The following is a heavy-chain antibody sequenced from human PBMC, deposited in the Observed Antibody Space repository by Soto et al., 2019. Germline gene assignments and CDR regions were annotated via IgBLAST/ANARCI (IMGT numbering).Heavy chain of an antibody. J-gene: IGHJ6*02. Sequence: QVQLQESGPGLVKPSQTLSLTCTVSGGSISSGGYYWSWIRQHPGKGLEWIGYIYYSGSTYYNPSLKSRVTISVDPSKNQFSLKLSSVTAADTAVYYCARYCGYSGYDFRDYYYYGMDVWGQGTTVTVSS. D-gene: IGHD5-12*01. V-gene: IGHV4-31*03. CDR2: IYYSGST. CDR1: GGSISSGGYY. CDR3: ARYCGYSGYDFRDYYYYGMDV.